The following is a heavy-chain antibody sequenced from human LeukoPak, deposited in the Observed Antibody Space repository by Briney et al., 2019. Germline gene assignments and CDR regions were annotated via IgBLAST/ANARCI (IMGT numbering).Heavy chain of an antibody. CDR1: GGSFSGYY. J-gene: IGHJ6*02. CDR3: ARGPKTTVTTFKTFYYNGMDV. CDR2: INDSGST. D-gene: IGHD4-17*01. Sequence: SETLSLTCAVYGGSFSGYYWSWIRQPPGKGLEWIGEINDSGSTKYNPSLKSRVTISVDTSKNQFSLKLSSVTAADTAVYYCARGPKTTVTTFKTFYYNGMDVWGQGTTVTVSS. V-gene: IGHV4-34*01.